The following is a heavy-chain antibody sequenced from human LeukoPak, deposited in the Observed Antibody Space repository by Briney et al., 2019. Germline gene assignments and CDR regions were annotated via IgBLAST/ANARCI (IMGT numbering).Heavy chain of an antibody. V-gene: IGHV4-38-2*02. D-gene: IGHD2-2*02. J-gene: IGHJ5*02. CDR3: AREVDCSSTSCYTNWFDP. Sequence: SETLSLTCTVPGYSISSGYYWGWIRQPPGKGLEWIGSIYHSGSTYYNPSLKSRVTISVDTSKNQFSLKLSSVTAADTAVYYCAREVDCSSTSCYTNWFDPWGQGTLVTVSS. CDR2: IYHSGST. CDR1: GYSISSGYY.